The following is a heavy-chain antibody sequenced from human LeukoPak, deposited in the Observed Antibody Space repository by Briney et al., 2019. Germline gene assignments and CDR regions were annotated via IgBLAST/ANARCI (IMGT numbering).Heavy chain of an antibody. V-gene: IGHV3-23*01. J-gene: IGHJ4*02. CDR1: GFSFSSYA. Sequence: GGSLRLSCAASGFSFSSYALKWVRQAPGKGLEWVSGISGSGDVTYYADSVGGRLTISRDNAKNTLYLQMNSLIVEDTAIYYCTKGATLGPQGDFEYWGQGTLVTVSS. CDR2: ISGSGDVT. D-gene: IGHD7-27*01. CDR3: TKGATLGPQGDFEY.